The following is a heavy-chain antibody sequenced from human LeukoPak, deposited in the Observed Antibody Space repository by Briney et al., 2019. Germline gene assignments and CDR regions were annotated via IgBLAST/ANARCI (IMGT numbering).Heavy chain of an antibody. CDR1: GFTFSSYA. CDR3: AKGQRDGYNYGAFDI. V-gene: IGHV3-23*01. D-gene: IGHD5-24*01. Sequence: GGSLRLSCAASGFTFSSYAMSWVRQAPGKGLEWVSAIGGSGGSTYYADSVKGRFTISRDNSKNTLYLQMNSLRAEDTAVYYCAKGQRDGYNYGAFDIWGQGTMVTVSS. CDR2: IGGSGGST. J-gene: IGHJ3*02.